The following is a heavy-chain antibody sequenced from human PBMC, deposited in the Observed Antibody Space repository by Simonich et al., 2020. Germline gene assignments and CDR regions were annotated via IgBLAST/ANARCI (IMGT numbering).Heavy chain of an antibody. D-gene: IGHD6-13*01. CDR1: GYSISSGYY. V-gene: IGHV4-38-2*01. Sequence: QVQLQESGPGLVKPSETLSLTCAVSGYSISSGYYWGWIRQPPGKGLEWIGSIYHIGSTYYNQSLKSRVTISVDTSKNQCSLKLSSVTAADTAVYYCARVGYSNYYYYGMDVWGQGTTVTVSS. J-gene: IGHJ6*02. CDR2: IYHIGST. CDR3: ARVGYSNYYYYGMDV.